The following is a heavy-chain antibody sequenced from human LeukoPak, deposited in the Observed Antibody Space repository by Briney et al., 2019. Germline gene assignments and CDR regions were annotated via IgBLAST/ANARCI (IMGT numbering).Heavy chain of an antibody. J-gene: IGHJ5*02. D-gene: IGHD3-22*01. CDR1: GGSISSGVYY. CDR3: ARGPMIAFGFDP. V-gene: IGHV4-31*03. CDR2: IYYSGST. Sequence: SETLSLTCTVSGGSISSGVYYWSWIRQHPGKGLEWIGYIYYSGSTYYNPSLKSRVTISVDTSKNQFSLKLSSVTAADTAVYYCARGPMIAFGFDPWGQGTLVTVSS.